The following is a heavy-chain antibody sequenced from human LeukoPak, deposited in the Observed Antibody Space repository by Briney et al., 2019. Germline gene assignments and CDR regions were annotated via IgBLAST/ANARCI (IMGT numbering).Heavy chain of an antibody. CDR2: IYPDDSDT. Sequence: GESLKISCKGSGYSFTSYWIGWVRQMPGKGLEWMGIIYPDDSDTRYSPSFQGQVTISADKSINTAYLQWSSLKASDTAMYYCARPSSSLLSNWYRYAYWGQGTLVTVSS. V-gene: IGHV5-51*01. J-gene: IGHJ4*02. CDR3: ARPSSSLLSNWYRYAY. CDR1: GYSFTSYW. D-gene: IGHD6-13*01.